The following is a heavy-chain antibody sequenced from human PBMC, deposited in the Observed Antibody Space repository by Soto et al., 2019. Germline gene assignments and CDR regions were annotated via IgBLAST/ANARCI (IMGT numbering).Heavy chain of an antibody. V-gene: IGHV3-74*01. D-gene: IGHD3-10*01. CDR3: ARDRGWFGEVPFDY. J-gene: IGHJ4*02. CDR2: INSDGSST. Sequence: EVQLVESGGGLVQPGGSLRLSCAASGFTFSSYWMHWVRQAPGKGLVWVSRINSDGSSTSYADSVKGRFTISRDNSKNTLYLQMNRLRAEDTAVYYCARDRGWFGEVPFDYWGQGTLVTVSS. CDR1: GFTFSSYW.